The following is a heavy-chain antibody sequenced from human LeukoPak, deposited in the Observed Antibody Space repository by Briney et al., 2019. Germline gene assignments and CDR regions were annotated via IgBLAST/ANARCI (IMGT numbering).Heavy chain of an antibody. CDR2: IYYSGIT. V-gene: IGHV4-30-4*01. Sequence: SETLSLTCTVSGGSISSGDYYWSWIRQPPGKGLEWIGYIYYSGITYYNPSLKSRVTISVDTSMDQFSLKLCSVTAADTAVDYCARSGPCYGSCGPYCYGIDFWGQGTTVTVSS. D-gene: IGHD3-22*01. CDR1: GGSISSGDYY. J-gene: IGHJ6*02. CDR3: ARSGPCYGSCGPYCYGIDF.